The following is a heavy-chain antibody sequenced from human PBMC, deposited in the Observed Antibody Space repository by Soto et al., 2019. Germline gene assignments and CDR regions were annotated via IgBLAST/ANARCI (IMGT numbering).Heavy chain of an antibody. J-gene: IGHJ5*02. CDR3: ARGENSSSSRISWFDP. CDR2: INHSGST. Sequence: SETLCLTCAVYGGSFSGYYWSWIRQPPGKGLEWIGEINHSGSTNYNPSLKSRVTISVDTSKNQFSLKLSSVTAADTAVYYCARGENSSSSRISWFDPWGQGTLVTVSS. CDR1: GGSFSGYY. V-gene: IGHV4-34*01. D-gene: IGHD6-6*01.